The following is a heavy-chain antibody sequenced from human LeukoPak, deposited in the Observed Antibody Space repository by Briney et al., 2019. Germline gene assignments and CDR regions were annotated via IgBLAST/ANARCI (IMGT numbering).Heavy chain of an antibody. D-gene: IGHD3-10*01. J-gene: IGHJ6*02. Sequence: GRSLRLSCAASGFTFSSYAMHWVRQAPGKGLEWVAVISYDGSNKYYADSVKGRFTISRDNSKNTLYLQMNSLRAEDTAVYYCARAGVVRGDAYGMDVWGQGTTVTVSS. CDR2: ISYDGSNK. CDR1: GFTFSSYA. V-gene: IGHV3-30-3*01. CDR3: ARAGVVRGDAYGMDV.